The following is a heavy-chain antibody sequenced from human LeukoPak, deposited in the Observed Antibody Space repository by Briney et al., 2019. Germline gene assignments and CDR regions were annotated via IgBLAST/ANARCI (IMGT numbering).Heavy chain of an antibody. CDR3: ARSENTAMGNFDY. Sequence: SETLSLTCTVSGGSISSSSYYWSWIRQPPGKGLEWIGYIYYSGSTNYNPSLKSRVTISVDTSKNQFSLKLSSVTAADTAVYYCARSENTAMGNFDYWGQGTLVTVSS. V-gene: IGHV4-61*01. CDR1: GGSISSSSYY. CDR2: IYYSGST. D-gene: IGHD5-18*01. J-gene: IGHJ4*02.